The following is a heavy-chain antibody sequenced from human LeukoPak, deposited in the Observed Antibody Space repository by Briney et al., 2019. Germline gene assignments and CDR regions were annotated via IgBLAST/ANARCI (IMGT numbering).Heavy chain of an antibody. J-gene: IGHJ3*02. CDR1: GYRLNNYW. V-gene: IGHV5-51*01. D-gene: IGHD3-10*01. CDR3: ARLDYYCSGTLGRGAFDI. Sequence: GESLKISCKGSGYRLNNYWFGLVRQMPGKGLEWMGIIYPGDSDTRYSPSFQGQVTISADKSISTAYLQWSSLKASDTAMYYCARLDYYCSGTLGRGAFDIWGQGTMVTVSS. CDR2: IYPGDSDT.